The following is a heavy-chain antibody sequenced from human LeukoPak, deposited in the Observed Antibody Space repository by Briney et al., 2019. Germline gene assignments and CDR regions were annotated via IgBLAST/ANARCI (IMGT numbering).Heavy chain of an antibody. CDR1: GGSISSYY. D-gene: IGHD3-10*01. CDR3: ARVGGFTILRGAGNNWFDP. Sequence: SETLSLTCTVSGGSISSYYWGWIRQPPGKGLEWIGSMYYSGSTYYNPSLKSRVVISVDTSKNQFSLKLRSVTAADTAVYYCARVGGFTILRGAGNNWFDPWGQGTLVTVSS. V-gene: IGHV4-39*07. J-gene: IGHJ5*02. CDR2: MYYSGST.